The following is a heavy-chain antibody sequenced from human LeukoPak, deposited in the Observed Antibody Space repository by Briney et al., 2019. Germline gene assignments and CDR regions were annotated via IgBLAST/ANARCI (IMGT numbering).Heavy chain of an antibody. Sequence: SETLSLTCTVSGGSISGFHWSWIRQPPGKGLEWIGYIYYSGSTNYNPSLKNRVTISVDTSKNQFSLKLTSVTAADTAVYFCARDHRDYETFTGYYNTNWFDPWGQGALVTVSS. J-gene: IGHJ5*02. CDR3: ARDHRDYETFTGYYNTNWFDP. V-gene: IGHV4-59*01. CDR2: IYYSGST. D-gene: IGHD3-9*01. CDR1: GGSISGFH.